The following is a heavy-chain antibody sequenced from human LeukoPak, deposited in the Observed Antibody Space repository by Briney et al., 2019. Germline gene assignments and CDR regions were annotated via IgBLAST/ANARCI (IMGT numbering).Heavy chain of an antibody. CDR3: ARGDGEYNNGYYFDS. J-gene: IGHJ4*02. D-gene: IGHD5-18*01. V-gene: IGHV4-59*01. CDR2: MHYTGSA. CDR1: GGSIRPYY. Sequence: SETLSLTCTVSGGSIRPYYWGWIRQPPGKGLEFVGFMHYTGSANYNPSLKSRVSISLDTSKNKFSLNLSSVTDADTAMYYCARGDGEYNNGYYFDSWGQGSLVTVSS.